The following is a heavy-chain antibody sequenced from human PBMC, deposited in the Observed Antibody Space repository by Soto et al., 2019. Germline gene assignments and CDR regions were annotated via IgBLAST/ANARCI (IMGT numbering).Heavy chain of an antibody. V-gene: IGHV3-23*01. CDR2: VSIGGST. J-gene: IGHJ4*02. CDR1: GFTFRSYA. Sequence: PGESLRLCCAASGFTFRSYAMGWVRQGPGKGLEWVAVVSIGGSTHYADSVGGRFTISRDNSKNTLSLQRNSLTAEDTAVSFCAKRRGAGGHFDYWGQGALVTDSS. D-gene: IGHD2-15*01. CDR3: AKRRGAGGHFDY.